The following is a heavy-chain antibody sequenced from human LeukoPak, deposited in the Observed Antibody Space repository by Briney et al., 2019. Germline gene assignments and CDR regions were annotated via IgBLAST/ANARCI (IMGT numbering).Heavy chain of an antibody. Sequence: GGSLRLSCVASGFIVREKYMGWVRQAPGRGLDGVSVIYSSGSTYYADSVKGRFTISRDDSRNTLYLQMNSLKVEDTGVYYCARERNLDIAVAGTIFDYWGPGTLVTVCS. J-gene: IGHJ4*02. D-gene: IGHD6-19*01. CDR1: GFIVREKY. CDR3: ARERNLDIAVAGTIFDY. V-gene: IGHV3-66*01. CDR2: IYSSGST.